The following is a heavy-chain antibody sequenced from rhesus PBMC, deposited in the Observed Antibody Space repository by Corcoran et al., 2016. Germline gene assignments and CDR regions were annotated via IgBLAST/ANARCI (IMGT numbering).Heavy chain of an antibody. Sequence: QVQLVQSGAEVKKPGASVKVSCKASGVTFGSYALSWVRTAHGQGFEWMGVIIPYFCITNYAEKCQARVTITADTSTSTAYMALSSLRAEDTAVYYCARGSGCGYYGSGYLRGYFDYWGQGVLVTVSS. J-gene: IGHJ4*01. CDR3: ARGSGCGYYGSGYLRGYFDY. D-gene: IGHD3-28*01. CDR1: GVTFGSYA. V-gene: IGHV1-198*02. CDR2: IIPYFCIT.